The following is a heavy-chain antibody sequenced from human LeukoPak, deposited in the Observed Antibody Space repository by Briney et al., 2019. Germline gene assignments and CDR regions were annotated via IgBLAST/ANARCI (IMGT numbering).Heavy chain of an antibody. Sequence: SETLSLTCAVYGGSFSGYYWSWIRQPPGKGLEWIGEINHSGSTNYNPSLKSRVTISVDTSKNQFSLKLSSVTAADTAVYYCARVRKQWLELTYYFDYWGQGTLVTVSS. J-gene: IGHJ4*02. CDR3: ARVRKQWLELTYYFDY. CDR1: GGSFSGYY. D-gene: IGHD6-19*01. CDR2: INHSGST. V-gene: IGHV4-34*01.